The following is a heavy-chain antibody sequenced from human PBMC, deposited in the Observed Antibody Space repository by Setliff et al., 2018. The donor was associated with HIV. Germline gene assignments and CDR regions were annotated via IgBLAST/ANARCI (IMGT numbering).Heavy chain of an antibody. V-gene: IGHV4-39*01. CDR1: GGSISSSSYY. J-gene: IGHJ4*01. CDR3: ASHLPPYSGNFDY. D-gene: IGHD1-26*01. CDR2: IYYSGNT. Sequence: SETLSLTCTVSGGSISSSSYYWGWIRQPPGKGLEWIGTIYYSGNTYYNPSLKSRVTTSVDTSKNQIPLKLSSVTAADTAVYYCASHLPPYSGNFDYWGHGTLVTVSS.